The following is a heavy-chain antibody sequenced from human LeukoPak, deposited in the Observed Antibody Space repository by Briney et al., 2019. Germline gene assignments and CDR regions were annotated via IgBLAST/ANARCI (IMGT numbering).Heavy chain of an antibody. CDR2: ISSSSSTI. CDR3: ARDGYYYGSGSHAFDY. Sequence: GGSPRLSCAASGFTLSSYAMSWVRQAPGKGLEWVSYISSSSSTIYYADSVKGRFTISRDNAKNSLYLQMNSLRAEDTAVYYCARDGYYYGSGSHAFDYWGQGTLVTVSS. J-gene: IGHJ4*02. D-gene: IGHD3-10*01. V-gene: IGHV3-48*01. CDR1: GFTLSSYA.